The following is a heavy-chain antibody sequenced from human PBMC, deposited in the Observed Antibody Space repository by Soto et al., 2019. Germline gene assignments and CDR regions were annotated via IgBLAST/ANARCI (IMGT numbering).Heavy chain of an antibody. CDR2: ITASGADT. Sequence: PGGSLRLSCAASGFTFSSYAMSWVRQAPGKGLEWVSGITASGADTYYEDSVRGRFTISRDNSDNTLYLQMNTLRAEDTAIYYCAKLSRYNIRWLYYFDYWGQGILVTVSS. J-gene: IGHJ4*02. V-gene: IGHV3-23*01. CDR1: GFTFSSYA. CDR3: AKLSRYNIRWLYYFDY. D-gene: IGHD1-1*01.